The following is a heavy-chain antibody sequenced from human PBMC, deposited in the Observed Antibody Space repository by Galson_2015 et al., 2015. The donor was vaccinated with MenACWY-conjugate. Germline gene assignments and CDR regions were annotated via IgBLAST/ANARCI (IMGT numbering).Heavy chain of an antibody. CDR3: ARAKEQWLSKSLDL. J-gene: IGHJ3*01. CDR2: IKQGGSGK. D-gene: IGHD6-19*01. V-gene: IGHV3-7*01. Sequence: SLRLSCAPSGFTFSNSWMGWVRQAPGKGLEWVSNIKQGGSGKYYVDSVKGRFIISRDNAKNSLFLQMDSLRAEDTALYYCARAKEQWLSKSLDLWGQGTTVTVSS. CDR1: GFTFSNSW.